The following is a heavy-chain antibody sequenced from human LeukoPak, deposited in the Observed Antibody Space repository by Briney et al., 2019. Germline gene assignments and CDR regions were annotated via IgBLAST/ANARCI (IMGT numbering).Heavy chain of an antibody. CDR3: AREPNRDYIGAFDM. D-gene: IGHD4-11*01. J-gene: IGHJ3*02. CDR2: IRGSGGGT. CDR1: GFIFSNYA. Sequence: GGSLRLSCAASGFIFSNYALMWLRQSPGKGLEWVSAIRGSGGGTFYADSVKGRFTISRDNSKNTLYLQMNGLRAEDTAVDYCAREPNRDYIGAFDMWGRGTLDTVSS. V-gene: IGHV3-23*01.